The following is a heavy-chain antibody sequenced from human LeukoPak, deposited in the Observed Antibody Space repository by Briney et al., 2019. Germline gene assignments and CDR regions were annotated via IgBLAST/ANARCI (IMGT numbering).Heavy chain of an antibody. CDR2: IIPILGIA. D-gene: IGHD1-1*01. CDR3: AREVPSTTGTTHGIMVY. V-gene: IGHV1-69*04. J-gene: IGHJ4*02. CDR1: GGTFSSYA. Sequence: GASVKVSCKASGGTFSSYAISWVRQAPGQGLEWMGRIIPILGIANYAQKFQGRVTITGDKSTSTAYMELSSLRSEGTAVYYCAREVPSTTGTTHGIMVYWGQGTLVTVSS.